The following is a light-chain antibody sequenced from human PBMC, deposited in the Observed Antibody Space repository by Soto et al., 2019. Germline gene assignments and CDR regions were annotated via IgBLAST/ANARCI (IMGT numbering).Light chain of an antibody. J-gene: IGLJ1*01. CDR1: SSEVGAYNY. CDR2: EVS. CDR3: TSYAGTYSFFYV. V-gene: IGLV2-8*01. Sequence: QSALTQPPSASGSPGQSVTISCTGTSSEVGAYNYVSWYQQLPGKAPKLIIYEVSKRPSGVPDRFSGSKSGNTASLTVSWLQAEDEADYYCTSYAGTYSFFYVFGTGTKVTVL.